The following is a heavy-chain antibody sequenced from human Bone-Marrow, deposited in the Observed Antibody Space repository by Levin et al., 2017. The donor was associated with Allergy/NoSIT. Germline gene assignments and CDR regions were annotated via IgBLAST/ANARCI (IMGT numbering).Heavy chain of an antibody. CDR3: ARADCRSTACYPL. Sequence: EASVKVSCKASGYIFTGYYIHWVRQAPGQGLEWMGWINPASGAVNYAQKFLGRVTMTRDTSISTAYMELSRVTSDDTAVYYCARADCRSTACYPLWGQGTLVTVSS. V-gene: IGHV1-2*02. CDR1: GYIFTGYY. J-gene: IGHJ4*02. CDR2: INPASGAV. D-gene: IGHD2-2*01.